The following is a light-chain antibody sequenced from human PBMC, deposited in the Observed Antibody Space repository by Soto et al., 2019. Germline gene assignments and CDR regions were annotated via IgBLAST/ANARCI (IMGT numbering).Light chain of an antibody. CDR2: DNV. J-gene: IGLJ1*01. CDR3: GSWDNILRAYV. CDR1: GSNLGRNY. Sequence: QSVLTQPPSVSATPGQKVTISCSGSGSNLGRNYVSWYQQLPGTAPKLLIYDNVYRFSGIPDRFSASKSGTSATLGITGLQTGDEGDYYCGSWDNILRAYVFGTGNKVTVL. V-gene: IGLV1-51*01.